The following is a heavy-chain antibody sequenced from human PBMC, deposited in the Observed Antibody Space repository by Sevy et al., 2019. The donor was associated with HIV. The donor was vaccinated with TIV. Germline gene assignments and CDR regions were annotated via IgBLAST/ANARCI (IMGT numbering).Heavy chain of an antibody. CDR3: ARVPLRYSDVWRFPAPKDFYSGMDV. CDR2: IKKDGSEK. J-gene: IGHJ6*02. V-gene: IGHV3-7*01. CDR1: GFTFRSYW. D-gene: IGHD3-3*01. Sequence: GGSLRLSCAAAGFTFRSYWMTWVRQAPGKGLEWVANIKKDGSEKYYVKSVKGRFTISRSNAENSLYLQMSSLRAEDTAVYYCARVPLRYSDVWRFPAPKDFYSGMDVWGQGTTVTVSS.